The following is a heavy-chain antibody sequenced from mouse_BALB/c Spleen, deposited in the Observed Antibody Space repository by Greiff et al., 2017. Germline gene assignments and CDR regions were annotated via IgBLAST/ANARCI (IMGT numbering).Heavy chain of an antibody. Sequence: DVKLVESGGGLVKPGGSLKLSCAASGFTFSSYAMSWVRQTPEKRLEWVASISSGGSTYYPDSVKGRFTIARDNARNILYLQMSSLRSEDTAMYYCAREGLLEYYAMDYWGQGTSVTVSS. CDR2: ISSGGST. CDR3: AREGLLEYYAMDY. V-gene: IGHV5-6-5*01. CDR1: GFTFSSYA. D-gene: IGHD2-10*01. J-gene: IGHJ4*01.